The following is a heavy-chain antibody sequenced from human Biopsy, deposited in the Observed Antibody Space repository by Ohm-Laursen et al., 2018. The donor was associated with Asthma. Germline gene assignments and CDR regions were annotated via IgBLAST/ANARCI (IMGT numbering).Heavy chain of an antibody. CDR2: INAGNGNT. CDR3: AGTDYDFLTGQVSDAFDM. J-gene: IGHJ3*02. V-gene: IGHV1-3*01. CDR1: GYTLISYA. D-gene: IGHD3-9*01. Sequence: ASVKVSCNASGYTLISYAIHWVRQAPGHRLEWMGWINAGNGNTKYSQKIQGRVTISRDTSASTAYMDLSSLRSEDTAVYYCAGTDYDFLTGQVSDAFDMWGQGTMVTVSS.